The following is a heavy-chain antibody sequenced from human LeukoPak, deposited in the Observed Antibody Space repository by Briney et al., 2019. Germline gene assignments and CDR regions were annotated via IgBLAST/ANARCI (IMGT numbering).Heavy chain of an antibody. Sequence: SETLSLTCTVSGGSISSSSYYWGWIRQPPGKGLEWIGSIYYSGSTYYSPSLKSRVTISVDTSKNQFSLKLSSVTAADTAVYYCARVDGDPTFNWFDPWGQGTLVTVSS. CDR1: GGSISSSSYY. J-gene: IGHJ5*02. CDR2: IYYSGST. V-gene: IGHV4-39*07. D-gene: IGHD4-17*01. CDR3: ARVDGDPTFNWFDP.